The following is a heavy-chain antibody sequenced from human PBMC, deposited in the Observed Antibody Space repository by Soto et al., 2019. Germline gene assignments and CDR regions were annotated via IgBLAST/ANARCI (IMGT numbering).Heavy chain of an antibody. D-gene: IGHD2-2*01. V-gene: IGHV3-23*01. Sequence: EVQLLESGGGLGQPGGSLRLSCAASGFTFSSYAMSWVRQAPGKGLEWVSAITGSDGNTYYADSVKGRFTISRDNSKNTLYLQMNSLRADDTAVYYCAKTVSTTWAFDYWGQGTLVTVSS. J-gene: IGHJ4*02. CDR1: GFTFSSYA. CDR2: ITGSDGNT. CDR3: AKTVSTTWAFDY.